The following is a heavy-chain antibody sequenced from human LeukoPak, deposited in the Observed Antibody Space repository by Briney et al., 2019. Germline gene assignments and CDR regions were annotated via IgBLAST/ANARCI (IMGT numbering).Heavy chain of an antibody. CDR2: INTNTGNP. CDR3: AMSPRVVAPPLDV. Sequence: GASVKVSCKASGYTFTSYAMNWARQAPGQGLEWMGWINTNTGNPTYAQGFTGRFVFSLDTSVSTAYLQISSLKAEDTAVYYCAMSPRVVAPPLDVWGKGTTVTVSS. J-gene: IGHJ6*04. CDR1: GYTFTSYA. D-gene: IGHD2-15*01. V-gene: IGHV7-4-1*02.